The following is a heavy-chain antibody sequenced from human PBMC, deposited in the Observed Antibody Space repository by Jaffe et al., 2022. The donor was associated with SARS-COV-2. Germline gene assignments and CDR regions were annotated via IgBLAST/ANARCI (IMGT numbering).Heavy chain of an antibody. CDR2: IKSKTDGGTT. J-gene: IGHJ6*03. CDR1: GFTFSNAW. CDR3: TTDPYYYDGGYYYYMDV. D-gene: IGHD3-22*01. Sequence: EVQLVESGGGLVKPGGSLRLSCAASGFTFSNAWMSWVRQAPGKGLEWVGRIKSKTDGGTTDYAAPVKGRFTISRDDSKNTLYLQMNSLKTEDTAVYYCTTDPYYYDGGYYYYMDVWGKGTTVTVSS. V-gene: IGHV3-15*01.